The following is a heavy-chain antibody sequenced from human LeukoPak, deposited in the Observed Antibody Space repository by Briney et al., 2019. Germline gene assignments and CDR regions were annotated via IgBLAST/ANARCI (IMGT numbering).Heavy chain of an antibody. Sequence: ASVKVSCKTSGYTFTSYGISWVRQAPGQGLEWMGWISAYNGNTNYAQKLQGRVTMTTDTSTSTAYMELRSLRSDDTAVYYCARNPPMGSSSWYPYYYYYYMDVWGKGTTVTVSS. CDR3: ARNPPMGSSSWYPYYYYYYMDV. D-gene: IGHD6-13*01. CDR1: GYTFTSYG. CDR2: ISAYNGNT. V-gene: IGHV1-18*01. J-gene: IGHJ6*03.